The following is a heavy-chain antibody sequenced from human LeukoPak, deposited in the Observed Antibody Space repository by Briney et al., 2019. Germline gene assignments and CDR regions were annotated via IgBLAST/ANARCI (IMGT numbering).Heavy chain of an antibody. CDR2: ITLNRGDT. CDR1: GHTFTVYY. Sequence: ASVKVSCKASGHTFTVYYIHWVRQAPGQGLEWMGWITLNRGDTKYAQKFQGRVTMTSDTSITTAYMELSRLKFDDTAMYYCAREGELGLNDWGQGTLVTVSS. D-gene: IGHD7-27*01. CDR3: AREGELGLND. V-gene: IGHV1-2*02. J-gene: IGHJ4*02.